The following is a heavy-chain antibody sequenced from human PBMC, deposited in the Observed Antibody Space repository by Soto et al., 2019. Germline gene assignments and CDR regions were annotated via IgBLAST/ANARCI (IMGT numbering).Heavy chain of an antibody. Sequence: SETLSLTCAVSGYSISSGYYWGWIRQPPGQGLEWIGSIYHSGSTYYNPSLKSRVTISVDTSKNQFSLKLSSVTAADTAVYYCARDWTYYYDSSGYPAYYFDYWGQGTLVPVSS. J-gene: IGHJ4*02. CDR2: IYHSGST. V-gene: IGHV4-38-2*02. CDR3: ARDWTYYYDSSGYPAYYFDY. CDR1: GYSISSGYY. D-gene: IGHD3-22*01.